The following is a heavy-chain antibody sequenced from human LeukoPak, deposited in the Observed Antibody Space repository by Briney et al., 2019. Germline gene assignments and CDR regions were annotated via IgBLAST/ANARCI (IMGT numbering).Heavy chain of an antibody. D-gene: IGHD2-2*01. CDR2: ISSNGGST. CDR3: VKDQARYCSSTSRYDAFDI. Sequence: GGSLRLSCSASGFTFSSYAMHWVRQAPGKGLEYVSAISSNGGSTYYADSVKGRFTISRDNSKNTLYLQMSSLRAEDTAVYYCVKDQARYCSSTSRYDAFDIWGQGTMVTVSS. V-gene: IGHV3-64D*06. J-gene: IGHJ3*02. CDR1: GFTFSSYA.